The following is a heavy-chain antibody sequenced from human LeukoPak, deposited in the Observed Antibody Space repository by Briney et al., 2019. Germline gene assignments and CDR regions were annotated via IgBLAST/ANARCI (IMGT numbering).Heavy chain of an antibody. V-gene: IGHV5-51*01. CDR3: ARFLAYYYGSGSTYYYYGMDV. J-gene: IGHJ6*02. CDR1: GYSFTSYW. CDR2: IYPGDSDT. D-gene: IGHD3-10*01. Sequence: GESLKISCKGSGYSFTSYWIGWVRQMPGKGLEWMGIIYPGDSDTRYSPSFQGQVTISADKSISTAYLQWSSPKASDTAMYYCARFLAYYYGSGSTYYYYGMDVWGQGTTVTVSS.